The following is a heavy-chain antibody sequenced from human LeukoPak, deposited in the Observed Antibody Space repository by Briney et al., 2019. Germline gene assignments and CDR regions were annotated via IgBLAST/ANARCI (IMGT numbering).Heavy chain of an antibody. V-gene: IGHV1-69*02. D-gene: IGHD6-13*01. CDR2: IIPILGIA. Sequence: IKATCKGCRSTVNSYSVGLVGQRIVKEKEWMGRIIPILGIANYAQKFQGRVTITADKSTSTAYMELSSLRSEDTAVYYCARGNSAAAALAGPYYYYYMDVWGKGTTVTVSS. CDR3: ARGNSAAAALAGPYYYYYMDV. CDR1: RSTVNSYS. J-gene: IGHJ6*03.